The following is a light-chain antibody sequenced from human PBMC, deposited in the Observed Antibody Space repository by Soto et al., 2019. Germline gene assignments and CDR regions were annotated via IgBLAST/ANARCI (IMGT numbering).Light chain of an antibody. J-gene: IGKJ1*01. CDR2: DAS. CDR1: QSVSSY. Sequence: EVVLTQSPATLSLSPGERATLSCRASQSVSSYLAWYQQKPGQAPRLLIYDASNRATGIPARFSGSGSGTDFTLTINSLEPDDFAVYYCQQRADSWTFGQGTKVEI. CDR3: QQRADSWT. V-gene: IGKV3-11*01.